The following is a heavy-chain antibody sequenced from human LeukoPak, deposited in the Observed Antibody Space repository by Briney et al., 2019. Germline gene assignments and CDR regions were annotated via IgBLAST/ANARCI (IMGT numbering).Heavy chain of an antibody. Sequence: GGSLRLSCAASGFTFSSYAMSWVRQAPGKGLEWVSAISGSGGSTYYADSVKGRFTISRDNSKNTLYLQMNSLRAEDTAVYYCAKDGLERDYYYDSSGYYLFDYWGQGTLVTVS. CDR2: ISGSGGST. D-gene: IGHD3-22*01. CDR1: GFTFSSYA. J-gene: IGHJ4*02. CDR3: AKDGLERDYYYDSSGYYLFDY. V-gene: IGHV3-23*01.